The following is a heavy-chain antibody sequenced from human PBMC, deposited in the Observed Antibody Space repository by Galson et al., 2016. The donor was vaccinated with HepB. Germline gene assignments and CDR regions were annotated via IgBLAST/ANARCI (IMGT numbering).Heavy chain of an antibody. CDR2: IHHTGAT. V-gene: IGHV4-4*02. D-gene: IGHD3-22*01. Sequence: ETLSLTCAVSGDSFSSNKWWSWVRQSPGKGLEWIGEIHHTGATNYNPSLKSRVTISVDRSKNQFSLNLTSVTAADTATYYCASLLVFYISGDVDAFDIWGRGTMVTVSS. CDR1: GDSFSSNKW. CDR3: ASLLVFYISGDVDAFDI. J-gene: IGHJ3*02.